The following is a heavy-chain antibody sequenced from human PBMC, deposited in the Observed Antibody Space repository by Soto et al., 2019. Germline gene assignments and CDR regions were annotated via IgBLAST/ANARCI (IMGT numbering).Heavy chain of an antibody. Sequence: GGSLRLSCAASGFTFSQYGLNWVRQAPGKGLEWVSFISSSSTTHYADSVRGRLTISRDDSKNTLYLQMNSLRAEDTAVYYCAKGKYVLRYFDWLSYFDYWGQGTLVTVSS. D-gene: IGHD3-9*01. CDR1: GFTFSQYG. CDR2: ISSSSTT. J-gene: IGHJ4*02. CDR3: AKGKYVLRYFDWLSYFDY. V-gene: IGHV3-23*01.